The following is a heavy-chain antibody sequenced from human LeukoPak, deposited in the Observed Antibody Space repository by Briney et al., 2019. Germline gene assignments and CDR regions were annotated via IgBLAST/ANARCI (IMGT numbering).Heavy chain of an antibody. D-gene: IGHD3-10*01. CDR1: GFAFSSYA. Sequence: GGSLGLSCAASGFAFSSYAMSWVRQPPGKGLEWVSVISRRDDYTYYADSVKGRFTISRDNSKNTLYLQMNTLRAEDTAVYYCANDYRSGSFHDFWGQGTLVTVSS. J-gene: IGHJ4*02. CDR3: ANDYRSGSFHDF. V-gene: IGHV3-23*01. CDR2: ISRRDDYT.